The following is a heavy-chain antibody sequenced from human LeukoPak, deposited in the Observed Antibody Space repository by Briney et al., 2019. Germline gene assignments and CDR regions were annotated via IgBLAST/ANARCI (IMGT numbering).Heavy chain of an antibody. CDR1: GGSISSYY. Sequence: SETLSLACTVSGGSISSYYWSWIRQPPGKGLEWIGYIYYSGSTNYNPSLKSRVTISVDTSKNQFSLRLSSVTAADTAVYYCARVYDSSGYYFDYWGQGTLVTVSS. D-gene: IGHD3-22*01. J-gene: IGHJ4*02. CDR2: IYYSGST. CDR3: ARVYDSSGYYFDY. V-gene: IGHV4-59*01.